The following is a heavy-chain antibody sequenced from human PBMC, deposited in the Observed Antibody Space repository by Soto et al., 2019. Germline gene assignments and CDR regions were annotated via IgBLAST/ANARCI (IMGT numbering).Heavy chain of an antibody. CDR3: ARDRCSGGSCYPALFSD. V-gene: IGHV1-46*03. J-gene: IGHJ4*02. D-gene: IGHD2-15*01. CDR2: INPSGGST. Sequence: QVQLVQSGAEVKKPGASVEVSCKASGYTFTSYYMHWVRQAPGQGLEWMGIINPSGGSTSYAQKFQSIVTMTRDTSTSTVDMELSRLRSEDTAVYYCARDRCSGGSCYPALFSDWGQGTLVTVSS. CDR1: GYTFTSYY.